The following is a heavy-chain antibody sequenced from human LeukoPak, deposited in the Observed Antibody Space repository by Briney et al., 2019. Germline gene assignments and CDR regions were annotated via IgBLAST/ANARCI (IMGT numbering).Heavy chain of an antibody. CDR3: ARAGMDSRGYYQGFDY. CDR1: GGSFSGYY. D-gene: IGHD3-22*01. J-gene: IGHJ4*02. V-gene: IGHV3-11*04. Sequence: PSETLSLTCAVYGGSFSGYYWSWIRQTPGKGLEWVSYITNNGRKTYYADSMKGRFTISRDNAKNSLYLQTNSLRAEDTALYYCARAGMDSRGYYQGFDYWGQGTLVTVSS. CDR2: ITNNGRKT.